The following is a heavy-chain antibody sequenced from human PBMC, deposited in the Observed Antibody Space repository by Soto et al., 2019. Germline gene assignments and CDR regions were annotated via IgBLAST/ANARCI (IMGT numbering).Heavy chain of an antibody. V-gene: IGHV4-31*03. Sequence: QVHLPESGPGLVKPSQTLSLTCTVSGGSLTSNGYYWSWIRQRPEKGLEWLGYIYYSGTTHFNPSLKSRLSISMDTSNNQFSLNLTSVAAADTAVYFCVRDLLYRAVFEIWGQGTLVTVSA. D-gene: IGHD3-3*01. CDR3: VRDLLYRAVFEI. J-gene: IGHJ3*02. CDR1: GGSLTSNGYY. CDR2: IYYSGTT.